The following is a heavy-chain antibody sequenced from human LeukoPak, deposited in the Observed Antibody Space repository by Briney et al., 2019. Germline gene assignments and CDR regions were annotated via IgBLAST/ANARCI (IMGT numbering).Heavy chain of an antibody. CDR1: GGTFSSYA. D-gene: IGHD1-26*01. CDR3: ASRVGATTGYYFDY. V-gene: IGHV1-69*05. Sequence: GASVKVSCKASGGTFSSYAISWVRQAPGQGLEWMGGIIPIFGTANYAQKFQGRVTITTDESTSTAYMELSSLRSEDTAVYYCASRVGATTGYYFDYWAREPWSPSPQ. CDR2: IIPIFGTA. J-gene: IGHJ4*02.